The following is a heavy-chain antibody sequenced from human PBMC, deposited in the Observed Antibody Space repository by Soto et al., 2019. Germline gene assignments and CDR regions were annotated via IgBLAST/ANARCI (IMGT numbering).Heavy chain of an antibody. CDR3: ANPIPKTGTTFGC. D-gene: IGHD1-1*01. CDR1: GFTFSNFA. CDR2: ISGSGDDT. J-gene: IGHJ4*02. V-gene: IGHV3-23*01. Sequence: GGSLRLSCVASGFTFSNFAMAWVRQAPGEGLEWVSAISGSGDDTFYADSMKGRFTISRDNSKDTLYLQINSLRAEDTAVYYCANPIPKTGTTFGCWGQGNLVTVSS.